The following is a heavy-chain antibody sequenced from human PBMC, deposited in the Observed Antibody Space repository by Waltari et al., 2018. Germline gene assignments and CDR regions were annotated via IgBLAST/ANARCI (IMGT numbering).Heavy chain of an antibody. CDR2: VHGSGRT. CDR1: GDSVSTAYW. CDR3: ARDRGRGLYLDS. V-gene: IGHV4-4*02. D-gene: IGHD2-15*01. Sequence: QLQLQESGPGLVTPSGTLSLTCAVSGDSVSTAYWWSRVRQRPGKGLEWIGQVHGSGRTNYNPSFASRVTVSLDTYKNQFSLTVTSATAADTAVYYCARDRGRGLYLDSWGPGNLVTVSP. J-gene: IGHJ4*02.